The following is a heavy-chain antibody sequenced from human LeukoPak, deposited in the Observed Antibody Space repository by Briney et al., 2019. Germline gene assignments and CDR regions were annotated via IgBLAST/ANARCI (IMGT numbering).Heavy chain of an antibody. V-gene: IGHV3-30*03. J-gene: IGHJ4*02. D-gene: IGHD3-22*01. CDR1: GFTFSSYW. Sequence: GGSLRLSCAASGFTFSSYWISWVRQAPGKGLEWVAVISYDGSNKYYADSVKGRFTISRDNSKNTLYLQMNSLRAEDTAVYYCARGPYYYYDSSGYYFDYWGQGTLVTVSS. CDR3: ARGPYYYYDSSGYYFDY. CDR2: ISYDGSNK.